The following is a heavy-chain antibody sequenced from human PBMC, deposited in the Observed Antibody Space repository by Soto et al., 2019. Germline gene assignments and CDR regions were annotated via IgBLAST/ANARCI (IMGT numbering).Heavy chain of an antibody. D-gene: IGHD3-9*01. V-gene: IGHV3-48*02. J-gene: IGHJ4*02. CDR3: ARSRADGRYAFDY. CDR1: GFTFSSYS. CDR2: ISSSSSTI. Sequence: EVQLVESGGGLVQPGGSLRLSCAASGFTFSSYSMNWVRQAPGKGLEWVSYISSSSSTIYYTDSVKGRFTISRDNANNPLYLQMSSLRDDDTAVYYCARSRADGRYAFDYWGQGTLVTVSS.